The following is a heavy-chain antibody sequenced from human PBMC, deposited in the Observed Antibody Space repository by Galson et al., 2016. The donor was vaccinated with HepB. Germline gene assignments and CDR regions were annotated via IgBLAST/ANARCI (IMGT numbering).Heavy chain of an antibody. J-gene: IGHJ6*03. Sequence: SETLSLTCTVYGGSISSSSYYWGWIRQPPGKALEWIGSIHYIGSTYYNPSLKSRVTISVDTSKNQFSLKLSSVTAADTAVYYCARQIQVQQWLFGDYYMDVWGKGTTVTVSS. CDR3: ARQIQVQQWLFGDYYMDV. CDR2: IHYIGST. D-gene: IGHD5-18*01. V-gene: IGHV4-39*01. CDR1: GGSISSSSYY.